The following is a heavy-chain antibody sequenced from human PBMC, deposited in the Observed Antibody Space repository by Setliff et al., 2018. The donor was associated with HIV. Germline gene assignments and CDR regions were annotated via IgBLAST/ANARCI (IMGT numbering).Heavy chain of an antibody. V-gene: IGHV3-7*01. CDR2: VSPDGTEA. Sequence: HPGGSLRLSCAASGFTFRNAWMSWVRRAPGKGLEWVASVSPDGTEASSVGSMRGRFTVSRDNSKNSLYLQMNSLRAEDTAVYYCARELQWSRYSGREEEDYWGQGTLVTVSS. D-gene: IGHD1-26*01. CDR1: GFTFRNAW. J-gene: IGHJ4*02. CDR3: ARELQWSRYSGREEEDY.